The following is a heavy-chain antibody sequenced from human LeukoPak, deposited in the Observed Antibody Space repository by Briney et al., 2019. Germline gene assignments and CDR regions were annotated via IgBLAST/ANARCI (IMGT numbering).Heavy chain of an antibody. CDR2: IKQDGNEK. D-gene: IGHD6-19*01. Sequence: GGSLRLSCTASGFIFSGSWMAWIRQAPGKGLEWVANIKQDGNEKYYLDSVKGRFTISRDNAKASVYLQMNSLRAEDTAMYYCARDSDATVAATAYWGQGTLVTVSS. CDR1: GFIFSGSW. J-gene: IGHJ4*02. V-gene: IGHV3-7*01. CDR3: ARDSDATVAATAY.